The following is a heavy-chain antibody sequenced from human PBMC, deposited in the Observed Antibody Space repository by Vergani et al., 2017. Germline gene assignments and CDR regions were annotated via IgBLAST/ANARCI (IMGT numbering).Heavy chain of an antibody. V-gene: IGHV3-7*04. CDR2: IKRDGTET. Sequence: EVHLEESGGGLVQPGGSLRLSCAASGFTFGDYYMAWIRLAPGKGLDWVASIKRDGTETFYVDSVKGRFTISRDNAKTTLYLQMNSLRDEDRGVYYCARVNYGDSGPCLAYWGPGTLVTVAS. D-gene: IGHD4-17*01. J-gene: IGHJ4*02. CDR1: GFTFGDYY. CDR3: ARVNYGDSGPCLAY.